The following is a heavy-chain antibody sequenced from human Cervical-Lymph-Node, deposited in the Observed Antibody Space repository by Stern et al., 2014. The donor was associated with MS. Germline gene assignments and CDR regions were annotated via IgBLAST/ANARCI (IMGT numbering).Heavy chain of an antibody. CDR3: ARLSTAVDF. CDR1: GGSISSRY. Sequence: DQLVESGPGLVKPSETLSLTCAVSGGSISSRYWGWIRQPPGKGLEWIGLISHSGDTKYNPSLQRRVTILPDTSKNHFPLQGTPVTAADTAVYYCARLSTAVDFWGQGTLVTVS. CDR2: ISHSGDT. V-gene: IGHV4-59*08. J-gene: IGHJ4*02.